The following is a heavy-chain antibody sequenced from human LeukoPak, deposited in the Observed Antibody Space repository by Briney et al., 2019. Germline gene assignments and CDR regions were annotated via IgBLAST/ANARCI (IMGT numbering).Heavy chain of an antibody. CDR2: MNPNSGNT. J-gene: IGHJ4*02. D-gene: IGHD2-2*02. V-gene: IGHV1-8*03. Sequence: ASVKVSCKASGYTFTSYDINWVRQATGQGLEWMGWMNPNSGNTGYAQKFQGRVTITRNTSISTAYMELSSLRSEDTAVYYCARDGIKTPAAIVWGQGTLVTVSS. CDR1: GYTFTSYD. CDR3: ARDGIKTPAAIV.